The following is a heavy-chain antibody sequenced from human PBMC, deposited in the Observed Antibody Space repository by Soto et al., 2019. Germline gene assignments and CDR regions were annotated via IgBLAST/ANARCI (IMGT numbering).Heavy chain of an antibody. CDR1: GVSFRGYY. CDR3: ARKKGLRSDRSYNWFDP. D-gene: IGHD2-15*01. V-gene: IGHV4-34*01. Sequence: PSETLSLTCAVYGVSFRGYYWLWIRQPPGKGLEWIGEINHSGSTNYNPSLKSRVTISVDTSKNQFSLKLSSVTAADTAVYYCARKKGLRSDRSYNWFDPWGQGTLVT. CDR2: INHSGST. J-gene: IGHJ5*02.